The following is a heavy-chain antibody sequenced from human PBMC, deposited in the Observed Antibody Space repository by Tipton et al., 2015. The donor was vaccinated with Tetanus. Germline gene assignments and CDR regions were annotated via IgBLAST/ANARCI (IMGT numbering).Heavy chain of an antibody. J-gene: IGHJ4*02. CDR3: ARDLSTVTEYYFDS. CDR2: IGTAGDT. V-gene: IGHV3-13*01. Sequence: SLRLSCAASGFTFSSYDMHWVRQATGKGLEWVSAIGTAGDTYYPGSVKGRFTISRDNSKNTLYLQMNSLRAEDTAVYYCARDLSTVTEYYFDSWGQGTLVTVSS. D-gene: IGHD4-17*01. CDR1: GFTFSSYD.